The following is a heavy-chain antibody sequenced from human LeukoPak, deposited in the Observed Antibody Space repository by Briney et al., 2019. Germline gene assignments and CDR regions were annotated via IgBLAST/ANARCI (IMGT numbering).Heavy chain of an antibody. CDR2: IWYDGSNK. J-gene: IGHJ4*02. CDR3: ATNVAYDPGY. CDR1: GFTFSSYG. V-gene: IGHV3-33*01. D-gene: IGHD3-3*01. Sequence: PGRSLRLSCAASGFTFSSYGMHWVRQAPGKGLEWVAVIWYDGSNKYYADSVKGRFTISRDNSKNTLYLQMNSLRAKDTAVYYCATNVAYDPGYWGQGTLVTVSS.